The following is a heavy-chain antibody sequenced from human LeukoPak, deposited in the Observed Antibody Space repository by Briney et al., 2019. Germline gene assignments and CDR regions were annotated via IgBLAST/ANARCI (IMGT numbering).Heavy chain of an antibody. CDR1: GGSFSGYY. CDR3: ARGANSAIGY. Sequence: PSETLSLTCAVYGGSFSGYYWSWIRQPPGKGLEWIGYIYYSGSTNYNPSLKSRVTISVDTSKNQFSLKLSSVTAADTAVYYCARGANSAIGYWGQGTLVTVSS. D-gene: IGHD4-23*01. CDR2: IYYSGST. J-gene: IGHJ4*02. V-gene: IGHV4-59*01.